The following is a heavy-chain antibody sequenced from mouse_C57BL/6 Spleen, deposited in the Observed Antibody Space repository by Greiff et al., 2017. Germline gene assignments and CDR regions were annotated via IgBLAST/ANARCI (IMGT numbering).Heavy chain of an antibody. CDR2: IYPGDGDT. V-gene: IGHV1-82*01. J-gene: IGHJ2*01. D-gene: IGHD4-1*01. Sequence: QVQLKQSGPELVKPGASVKISCKASGYAFSISWMNWVKQRPGKGLEWIGRIYPGDGDTNYNGKFKGKATLTADKSSSTAYMQLSSLTSEDSAVYFCARWDWDVVDYWGQGTTLTVSS. CDR1: GYAFSISW. CDR3: ARWDWDVVDY.